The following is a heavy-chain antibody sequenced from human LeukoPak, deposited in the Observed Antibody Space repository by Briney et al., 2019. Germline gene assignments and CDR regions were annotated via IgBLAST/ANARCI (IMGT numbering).Heavy chain of an antibody. CDR2: IIPIFGTA. V-gene: IGHV1-69*05. J-gene: IGHJ6*03. CDR1: GGTFSSYA. CDR3: AREYPYYDILTGYYRAHYMDV. D-gene: IGHD3-9*01. Sequence: SVKVSCKASGGTFSSYAISWVRQAPGQGLEWMGRIIPIFGTANYAQKFQGRVTITTDESTSTAYMELSSLRSEDTAVYYCAREYPYYDILTGYYRAHYMDVWGKGTTVTVPS.